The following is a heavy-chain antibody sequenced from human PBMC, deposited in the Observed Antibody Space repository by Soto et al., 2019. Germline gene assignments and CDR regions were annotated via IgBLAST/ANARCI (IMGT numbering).Heavy chain of an antibody. J-gene: IGHJ6*02. D-gene: IGHD3-10*01. CDR2: IYHTGDT. CDR3: VRQGIGDLHGLVDV. V-gene: IGHV4-59*08. Sequence: QVQLQQSGPGLVKPSETLSLTCTVSSGPSRSHNWGWIRQPPGGGLERIGYIYHTGDTSYNPSLSSRVTISADTSTNHISLTLRSVTAADTAVYYCVRQGIGDLHGLVDVWGQGTRVSVSS. CDR1: SGPSRSHN.